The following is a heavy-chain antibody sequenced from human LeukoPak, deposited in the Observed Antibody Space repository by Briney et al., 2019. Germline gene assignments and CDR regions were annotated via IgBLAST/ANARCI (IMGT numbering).Heavy chain of an antibody. D-gene: IGHD6-13*01. CDR1: GYSISSGYT. V-gene: IGHV4-38-2*02. J-gene: IGHJ4*02. Sequence: SETLSLTCTVSGYSISSGYTWGWIRQPPGKGLEWIGSIYHSGSTYYNPSLKSRVTISLDTSKNQFSLKLSSVTAADTAVYYCAREEHSAGYFDYWGQGTLVTVSS. CDR2: IYHSGST. CDR3: AREEHSAGYFDY.